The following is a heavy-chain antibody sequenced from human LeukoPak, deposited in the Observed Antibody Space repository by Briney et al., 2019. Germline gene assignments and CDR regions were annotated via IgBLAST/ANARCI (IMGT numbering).Heavy chain of an antibody. D-gene: IGHD5-18*01. V-gene: IGHV3-23*01. Sequence: PGGSLRLSCAASGXTFSSYAMNWVRQAPGKGREWVSAISGSGGSTHYADSVKGRFTISRDNFKNTLYLQMNSLRAGDTAVYYCAKGDSFDYTGVDYWGQGTLVTVSS. CDR2: ISGSGGST. CDR1: GXTFSSYA. J-gene: IGHJ4*02. CDR3: AKGDSFDYTGVDY.